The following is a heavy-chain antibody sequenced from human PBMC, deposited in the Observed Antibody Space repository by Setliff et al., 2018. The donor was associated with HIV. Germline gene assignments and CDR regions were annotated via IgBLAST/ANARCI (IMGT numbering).Heavy chain of an antibody. J-gene: IGHJ4*02. CDR1: GGSFSSGSYY. CDR2: IYTSGST. CDR3: ARDLTGYTSGYGLDY. Sequence: PSETLSLTCTVSGGSFSSGSYYWSWIRQSAGKGLEWIGRIYTSGSTNYNPSLKSRVTMSVDLSKSQFSVKLNSVTAADTAVYYCARDLTGYTSGYGLDYWGQGTPVTVSS. V-gene: IGHV4-61*02. D-gene: IGHD5-18*01.